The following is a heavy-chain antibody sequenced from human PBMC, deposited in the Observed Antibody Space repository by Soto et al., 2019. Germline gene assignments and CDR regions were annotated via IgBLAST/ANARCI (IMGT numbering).Heavy chain of an antibody. D-gene: IGHD3-10*01. Sequence: GGSLRLSCAASGFTFSDYYMSWIRQAPGKGLEWVSYISSSSSYTNYADSVKGRFTISRDNAKNSLYLQMNSLRAEDTAVYYCARPSFSWFGECAFDYWGQGTLVTVSS. J-gene: IGHJ4*02. CDR3: ARPSFSWFGECAFDY. CDR1: GFTFSDYY. CDR2: ISSSSSYT. V-gene: IGHV3-11*03.